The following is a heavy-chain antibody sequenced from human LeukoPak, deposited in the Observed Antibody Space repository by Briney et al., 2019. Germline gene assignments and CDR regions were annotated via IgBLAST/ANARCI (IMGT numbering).Heavy chain of an antibody. D-gene: IGHD6-13*01. V-gene: IGHV5-51*01. CDR2: IYPGDSET. CDR1: GYRFTSYW. CDR3: AREYSSSWYGYFDL. Sequence: GESLKISCKGSGYRFTSYWIGWLRRMPGKGLVWMVIIYPGDSETRYSPSFQGQVTISAEKSISTDYLQWSSLKASDTAMYYCAREYSSSWYGYFDLWGRGTLVTVSS. J-gene: IGHJ2*01.